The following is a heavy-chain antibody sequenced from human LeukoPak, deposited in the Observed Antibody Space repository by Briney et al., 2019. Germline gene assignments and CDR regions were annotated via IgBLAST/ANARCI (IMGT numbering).Heavy chain of an antibody. CDR1: GYSIRSGYY. D-gene: IGHD6-19*01. CDR3: ARSGQSTGLI. Sequence: PSDTLSLTCAVSGYSIRSGYYWAWIRQPPGEGLEWIGSIYHSGSTYYNSSLKSRVTISRDTSKNQFSLNLSSVTAADTAVYYCARSGQSTGLIWGQGTLVTVSS. V-gene: IGHV4-38-2*01. CDR2: IYHSGST. J-gene: IGHJ4*02.